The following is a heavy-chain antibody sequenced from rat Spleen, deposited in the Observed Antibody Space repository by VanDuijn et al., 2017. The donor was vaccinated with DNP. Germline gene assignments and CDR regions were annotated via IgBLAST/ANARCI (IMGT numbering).Heavy chain of an antibody. Sequence: QVQLKESGPGLVQPSQTLSLTCTVSGFSLTSYNVHWVRQPTGKGLEWMGIIWTGGNTYYNSALKSRLNISRDTSKSQVFLQVNSLQTDDTAIYFCARDPYNSGRFAYWGQGTLVTVSS. CDR2: IWTGGNT. J-gene: IGHJ3*01. CDR1: GFSLTSYN. V-gene: IGHV2-30*01. D-gene: IGHD4-3*01. CDR3: ARDPYNSGRFAY.